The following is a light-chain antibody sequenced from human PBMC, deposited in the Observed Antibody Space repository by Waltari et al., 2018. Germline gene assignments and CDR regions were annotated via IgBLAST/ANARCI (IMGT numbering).Light chain of an antibody. CDR1: QTISSW. CDR2: KAS. CDR3: QQYNSYPWT. V-gene: IGKV1-5*03. Sequence: DIQMTQSPSTLSASVGDTFTITCRASQTISSWLAWYQQKPGRAPKLLIYKASSLESGVPSRFSGSGSGTEFTLTISSLQPDDFATYYCQQYNSYPWTFGQGTKVEI. J-gene: IGKJ1*01.